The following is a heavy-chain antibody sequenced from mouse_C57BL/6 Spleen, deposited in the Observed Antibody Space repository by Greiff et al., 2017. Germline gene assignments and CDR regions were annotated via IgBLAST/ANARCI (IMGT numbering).Heavy chain of an antibody. J-gene: IGHJ2*01. D-gene: IGHD4-1*01. CDR3: ARGTGYFDY. V-gene: IGHV1-26*01. CDR1: GYTFTDYY. Sequence: EVQLQQSGPELVKPGASVKISCKASGYTFTDYYMNWVKQSHGKSLEWIGDINPNNGGTSYNQKFKGKATLTVDKSSSTAYMELRSLTSEDSAVXYCARGTGYFDYWGQGTTLTVSS. CDR2: INPNNGGT.